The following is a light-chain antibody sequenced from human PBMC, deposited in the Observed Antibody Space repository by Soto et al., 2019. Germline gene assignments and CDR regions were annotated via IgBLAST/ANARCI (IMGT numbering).Light chain of an antibody. CDR3: QQADSFPFT. CDR2: GAS. J-gene: IGKJ3*01. Sequence: DIQMTQSPSSWSASVGDRVTITCRASLNISDWLAWYQQKPGKAPKLLIYGASSLQSGVPSTFSGSGFGTHFTLTISSLQPEDFATYYCQQADSFPFTFGPGTRVDVK. CDR1: LNISDW. V-gene: IGKV1-12*01.